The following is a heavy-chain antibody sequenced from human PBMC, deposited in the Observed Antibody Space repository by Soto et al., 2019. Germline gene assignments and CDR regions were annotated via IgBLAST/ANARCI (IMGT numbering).Heavy chain of an antibody. V-gene: IGHV3-30-3*01. J-gene: IGHJ6*02. CDR1: GFTFNSYA. CDR3: ARDLGGITMVRGVIIAGYYYGMDV. CDR2: ISYDGSNK. D-gene: IGHD3-10*01. Sequence: GGSLRLSCTASGFTFNSYAMHWVRQAPGKGLEWVAVISYDGSNKYYADSVKGRFTISRDNSKNTLYLQMNSLRAEDTAVYYCARDLGGITMVRGVIIAGYYYGMDVWGQGTTVTVSS.